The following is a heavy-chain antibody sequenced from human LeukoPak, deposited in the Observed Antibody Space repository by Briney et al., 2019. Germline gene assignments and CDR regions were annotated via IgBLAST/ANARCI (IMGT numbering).Heavy chain of an antibody. CDR2: IYTSGNT. D-gene: IGHD6-19*01. J-gene: IGHJ3*02. CDR1: GGSISSYY. V-gene: IGHV4-4*09. Sequence: SETLSLTCTDSGGSISSYYWSCIRQPPGKGMEWIGNIYTSGNTNYNPTLKSRVAISVDTSKNQFSLKLNSVTAADTAVYYCARPYSSGWSGAFDIWGQGTMVTVSS. CDR3: ARPYSSGWSGAFDI.